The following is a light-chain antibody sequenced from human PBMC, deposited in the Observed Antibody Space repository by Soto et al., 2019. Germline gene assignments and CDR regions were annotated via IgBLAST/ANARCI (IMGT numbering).Light chain of an antibody. CDR2: DAS. CDR3: QERNNWPGT. J-gene: IGKJ4*01. CDR1: QSVSSY. V-gene: IGKV3-11*01. Sequence: EIVLTQSPATLSLSPGARATLSCRASQSVSSYLAWYQQKPGQAPRLLIYDASNRATGIPARFSGSGSGTDFTLIISSLAPEDFVVYYFQERNNWPGTFGGGTKVEIK.